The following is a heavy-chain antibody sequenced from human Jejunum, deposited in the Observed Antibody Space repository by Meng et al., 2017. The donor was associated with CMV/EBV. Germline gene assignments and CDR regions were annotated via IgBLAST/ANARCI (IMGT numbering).Heavy chain of an antibody. CDR2: IYPADSDT. V-gene: IGHV5-51*01. D-gene: IGHD3-3*01. CDR1: TNDW. J-gene: IGHJ5*02. CDR3: ARGAGRITVFGVVMSWFDP. Sequence: TNDWIGWVRKMDGKGPEWMGIIYPADSDTRYSPAFQGKVTISADKSISTAFLQWSSLKASDTAMYYCARGAGRITVFGVVMSWFDPWGQGTLVTVSS.